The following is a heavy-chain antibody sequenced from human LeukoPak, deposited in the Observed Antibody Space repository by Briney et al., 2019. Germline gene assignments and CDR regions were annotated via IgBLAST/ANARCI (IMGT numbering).Heavy chain of an antibody. V-gene: IGHV4-4*07. Sequence: SETLSLTCTVSGGSISSYYWSWIRQPAGKGLEWIGRIYTSGSTNYNPSLKSRVTISVDRSKNQFSLKLSSVTAADTAVYYCAREGLGGYSSSWSHPLDYWGQGTLVTVSS. CDR1: GGSISSYY. D-gene: IGHD6-13*01. CDR3: AREGLGGYSSSWSHPLDY. J-gene: IGHJ4*02. CDR2: IYTSGST.